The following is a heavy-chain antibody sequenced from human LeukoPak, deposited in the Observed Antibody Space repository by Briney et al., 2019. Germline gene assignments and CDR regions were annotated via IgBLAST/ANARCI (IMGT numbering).Heavy chain of an antibody. V-gene: IGHV1-18*01. CDR2: ISAYNGNT. CDR1: GYTFTSYG. D-gene: IGHD6-13*01. Sequence: GASVKVSCKASGYTFTSYGISWVRQAPGQGLEWMGWISAYNGNTNYAQKLQGRVTMTTDTSTSIAYMELRSLRSDDTAVYYCAGPIAAAGKFDYWGQGTLVTVSS. J-gene: IGHJ4*02. CDR3: AGPIAAAGKFDY.